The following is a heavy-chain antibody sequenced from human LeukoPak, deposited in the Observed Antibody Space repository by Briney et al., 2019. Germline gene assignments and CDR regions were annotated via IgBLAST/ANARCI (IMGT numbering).Heavy chain of an antibody. J-gene: IGHJ3*02. D-gene: IGHD4-4*01. CDR2: IYYSGST. CDR1: GGSLNSSRFY. Sequence: PLETLSLTLTVSGGSLNSSRFYWGWIRQPPGKGLEWIGSIYYSGSTYYNPSLKSRVTISVAKNQFSLKLSSVTAAPVTPDAFDIWGQGTMVTVSS. V-gene: IGHV4-39*01. CDR3: DI.